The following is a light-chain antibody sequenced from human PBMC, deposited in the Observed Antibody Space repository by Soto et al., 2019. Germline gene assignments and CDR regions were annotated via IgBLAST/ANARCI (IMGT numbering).Light chain of an antibody. V-gene: IGKV1-5*03. CDR2: KAS. J-gene: IGKJ5*01. CDR1: QTISSW. Sequence: DSQMSQSPSTLSGSVGDRVTITCRASQTISSWLAWYQQKPGKAPKLLIYKASTLKSGVPSRFSGSRSGTDFTLTISCLQSEDFATYYCQQYYSYPFPFAQGTRLEI. CDR3: QQYYSYPFP.